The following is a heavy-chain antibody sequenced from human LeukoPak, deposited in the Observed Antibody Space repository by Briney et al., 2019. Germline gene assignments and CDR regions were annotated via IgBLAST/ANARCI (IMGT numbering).Heavy chain of an antibody. CDR3: ARQKEYSSGWYY. D-gene: IGHD6-19*01. CDR2: IYYSGST. Sequence: SETLSLICAVSGGSISSYYCSWIRQPPGKGLEWIGYIYYSGSTNYNPSLKRRVTISVDTSKNQFSLKLSSVTAADTAVYYCARQKEYSSGWYYWGQGTLVTVSS. V-gene: IGHV4-59*08. J-gene: IGHJ4*02. CDR1: GGSISSYY.